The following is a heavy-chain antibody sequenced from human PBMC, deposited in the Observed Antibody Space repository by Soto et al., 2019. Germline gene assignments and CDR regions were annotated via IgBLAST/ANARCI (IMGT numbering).Heavy chain of an antibody. CDR2: ISYDGSNK. CDR3: AKDLPQKQWLVREIDY. CDR1: GFTFSSYG. J-gene: IGHJ4*02. V-gene: IGHV3-30*18. Sequence: QTGGSLRLSCAASGFTFSSYGMHWVRQAPGKGLEWVAVISYDGSNKYYADSVKGRFTISRDNSKNTLYLQMNSLRAEDTAVYYCAKDLPQKQWLVREIDYWGQGTLVTVSS. D-gene: IGHD6-19*01.